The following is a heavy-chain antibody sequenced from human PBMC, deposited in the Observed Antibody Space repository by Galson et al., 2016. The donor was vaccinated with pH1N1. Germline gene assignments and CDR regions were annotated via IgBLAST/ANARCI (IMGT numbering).Heavy chain of an antibody. CDR2: ISYDGNKK. J-gene: IGHJ3*02. Sequence: SLRLSCAASGFTFNTYAMHWVRQAPGKGLEWVAFISYDGNKKDVADSVKGRFTISRDNSKKTVFLQVNSLRAEDTAVYYCARPTAIFGVFVPFAPFDIWGQGTMVTVSS. V-gene: IGHV3-30-3*01. D-gene: IGHD3-3*01. CDR1: GFTFNTYA. CDR3: ARPTAIFGVFVPFAPFDI.